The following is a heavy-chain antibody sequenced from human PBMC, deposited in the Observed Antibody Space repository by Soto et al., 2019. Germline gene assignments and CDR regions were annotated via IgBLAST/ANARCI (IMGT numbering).Heavy chain of an antibody. CDR3: ATVKHYDYIWGSYRSYYFDY. CDR1: GYTLTELS. V-gene: IGHV1-24*01. J-gene: IGHJ4*02. D-gene: IGHD3-16*02. Sequence: ASVKVSCKVSGYTLTELSMHWVRQAPGKGLEWMGGFDPEDGETIYAQKFQGRVTMTEDTSTDTAYMELSSLRSEDTAVYYCATVKHYDYIWGSYRSYYFDYWGQGTLVTVS. CDR2: FDPEDGET.